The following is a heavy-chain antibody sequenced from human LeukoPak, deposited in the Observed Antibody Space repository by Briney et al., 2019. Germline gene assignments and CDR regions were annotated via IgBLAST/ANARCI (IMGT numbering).Heavy chain of an antibody. J-gene: IGHJ6*02. Sequence: ASVKVSCKTSGYTFTRYYMHWVRQAPGQGLEWMGIINPSGGSTSYAQKFQGRVTMTRDTSTSTVYMELSSLRSEDTAVYYCARDQLTFGVVKHYYYGMDVWGQGTTVTVSS. D-gene: IGHD3-3*01. CDR3: ARDQLTFGVVKHYYYGMDV. CDR1: GYTFTRYY. V-gene: IGHV1-46*01. CDR2: INPSGGST.